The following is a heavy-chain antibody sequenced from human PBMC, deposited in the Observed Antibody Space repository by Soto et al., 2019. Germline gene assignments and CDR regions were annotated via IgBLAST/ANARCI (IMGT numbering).Heavy chain of an antibody. V-gene: IGHV4-30-2*06. CDR3: ARCHYFGSGSTD. CDR1: GDSISGCGFS. J-gene: IGHJ4*01. CDR2: IYPSGTS. D-gene: IGHD3-10*01. Sequence: SESLSLTCAVSGDSISGCGFSWNCIRQSPGKGLEWIGYIYPSGTSYYNPSLKSRVTISVDKSQNQFSLRLSSMTAADTAVYYCARCHYFGSGSTDWGHGTLVTVSS.